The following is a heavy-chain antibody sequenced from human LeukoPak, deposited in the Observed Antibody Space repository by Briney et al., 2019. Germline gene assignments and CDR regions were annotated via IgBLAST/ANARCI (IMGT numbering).Heavy chain of an antibody. D-gene: IGHD3-10*01. J-gene: IGHJ4*02. V-gene: IGHV3-53*05. Sequence: GGSLRLSCAVSGFTVSGNYMSWVRQAPGKGLEWVSLIYSGGTTYYADSVKGRFTISRDNSKNTLYLQMDSLRAEDTAVYYCAKDLDEVLSYWGQGTLVTVSS. CDR2: IYSGGTT. CDR1: GFTVSGNY. CDR3: AKDLDEVLSY.